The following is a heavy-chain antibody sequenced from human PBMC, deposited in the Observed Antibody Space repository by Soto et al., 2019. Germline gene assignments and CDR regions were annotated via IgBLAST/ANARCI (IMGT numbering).Heavy chain of an antibody. V-gene: IGHV4-30-4*01. CDR2: IYSSGST. D-gene: IGHD4-17*01. J-gene: IGHJ1*01. Sequence: VQLQESGPGLVKPSQTLSLTCTVSGGSISSGDYYWSWIRHPPGKGLEWICYIYSSGSTYYSPSLKNRVTISADTSKGQFSLKLSSGTAADTAVYYCARSHYGDYVFYWGQGTLVNGSS. CDR1: GGSISSGDYY. CDR3: ARSHYGDYVFY.